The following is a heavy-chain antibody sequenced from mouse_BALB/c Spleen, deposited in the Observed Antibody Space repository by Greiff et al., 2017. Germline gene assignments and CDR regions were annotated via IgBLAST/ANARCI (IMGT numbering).Heavy chain of an antibody. Sequence: VQLKESAAELARPGASVKMSCKASGYTFTSYTMHWVKQRPGQGLEWIGYINPSSGYTEYNQKFKDKTTLTADKSSSTAYMQLSSLTSEDSAVYYCARSVYYYGSSSYFDYWGQGTTLTVSS. V-gene: IGHV1-4*02. CDR3: ARSVYYYGSSSYFDY. D-gene: IGHD1-1*01. J-gene: IGHJ2*01. CDR2: INPSSGYT. CDR1: GYTFTSYT.